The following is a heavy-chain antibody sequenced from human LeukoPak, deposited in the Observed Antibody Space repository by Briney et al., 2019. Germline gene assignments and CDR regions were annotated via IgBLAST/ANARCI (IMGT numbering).Heavy chain of an antibody. J-gene: IGHJ4*02. CDR1: GYSFTSYW. Sequence: GESLKISCKGSGYSFTSYWIGWVRQMPGKGLEWMGIIYPGDSDTRYSPSFQGQVTISADKSISTAYLQWSSLKVSDTAMYYCARQRGYSYGPSYYFDYWGQGTLVTVSS. CDR2: IYPGDSDT. V-gene: IGHV5-51*01. D-gene: IGHD5-18*01. CDR3: ARQRGYSYGPSYYFDY.